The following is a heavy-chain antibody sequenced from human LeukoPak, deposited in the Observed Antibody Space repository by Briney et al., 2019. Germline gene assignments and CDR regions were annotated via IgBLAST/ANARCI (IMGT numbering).Heavy chain of an antibody. Sequence: SQILSLTCAVSGDSVSSNTVTWNWIRQSPSRGLEWLGRTYYRSKWDLEYAASVKSRISINSDTSKNQFSLQLSSVTAADTAVYYCAYPRSGSYYGYWGQGTLVTVSS. V-gene: IGHV6-1*01. D-gene: IGHD1-26*01. J-gene: IGHJ4*02. CDR1: GDSVSSNTVT. CDR2: TYYRSKWDL. CDR3: AYPRSGSYYGY.